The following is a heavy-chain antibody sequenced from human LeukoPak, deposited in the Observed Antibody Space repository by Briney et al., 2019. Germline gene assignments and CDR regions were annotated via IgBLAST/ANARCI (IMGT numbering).Heavy chain of an antibody. CDR1: GFTFSGYA. Sequence: GGSLRLSCVASGFTFSGYAMSWVRQAPGQGLEWVAAVSGGGIRVFYSDAVKGRFTISRDNSKNTVYLQMNSLRAEDTAVHFCAKDYHYDGSGRGGLSLFDSWGQGTLVTVSS. D-gene: IGHD3-22*01. V-gene: IGHV3-23*01. J-gene: IGHJ4*02. CDR2: VSGGGIRV. CDR3: AKDYHYDGSGRGGLSLFDS.